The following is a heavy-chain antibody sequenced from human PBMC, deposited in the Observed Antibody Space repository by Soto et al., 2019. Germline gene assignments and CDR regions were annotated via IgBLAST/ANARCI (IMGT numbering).Heavy chain of an antibody. CDR1: GFTFSSYA. V-gene: IGHV3-23*01. CDR3: ARVVSSGWPYYFDY. CDR2: ISGSGGST. Sequence: LRLSCAASGFTFSSYAMSWVRQAPGKGLEWVSAISGSGGSTYYADSVKGRFTISRDNSKNTLYLQMNSLRAEDTAVYYCARVVSSGWPYYFDYWGQGTLVTVSS. J-gene: IGHJ4*02. D-gene: IGHD6-19*01.